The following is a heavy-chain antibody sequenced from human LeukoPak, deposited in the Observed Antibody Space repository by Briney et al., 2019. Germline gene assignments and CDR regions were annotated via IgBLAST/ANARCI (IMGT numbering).Heavy chain of an antibody. J-gene: IGHJ4*02. CDR1: VYTLTELS. CDR3: VRSGAMVRGALDY. Sequence: SANVSRKDSVYTLTELSMHWVRPAPRKGGEGVGGFYPEDGETIYAQKFQGRVTMTEDTSTDTAYMELSSLRSEDTAVYYCVRSGAMVRGALDYWGQGTLVTVSS. D-gene: IGHD3-10*01. CDR2: FYPEDGET. V-gene: IGHV1-24*01.